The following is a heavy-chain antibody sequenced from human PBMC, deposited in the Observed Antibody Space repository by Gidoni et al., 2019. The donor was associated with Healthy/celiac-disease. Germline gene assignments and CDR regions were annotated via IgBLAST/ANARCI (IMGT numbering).Heavy chain of an antibody. CDR1: GFTFSCYA. J-gene: IGHJ4*02. CDR2: ISGSGGST. CDR3: AKCIDGVVVITTGFDY. V-gene: IGHV3-23*01. Sequence: EVQLLESGGGLVQLGGSRRLSCAASGFTFSCYAMSWVRQAPGKGLEWVSAISGSGGSTYYADSVKGRFTISRDNSKNTLYLQMNSLRAEDTAVYYCAKCIDGVVVITTGFDYWGQGTLVTVSS. D-gene: IGHD3-22*01.